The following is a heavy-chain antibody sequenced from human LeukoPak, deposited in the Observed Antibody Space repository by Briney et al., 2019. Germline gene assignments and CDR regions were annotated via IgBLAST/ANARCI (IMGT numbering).Heavy chain of an antibody. CDR2: IYYSGST. J-gene: IGHJ4*02. Sequence: KASQTLSLTCTVPGGSISSGDYYWSWIRQPPGKGLEWIGYIYYSGSTNYNPPLKSRVTISVDTSKNQFSLKLSSVTAADTAVYYCARGMAGIRTPSDYWGQGTLVTVSS. CDR3: ARGMAGIRTPSDY. CDR1: GGSISSGDYY. V-gene: IGHV4-61*08. D-gene: IGHD6-19*01.